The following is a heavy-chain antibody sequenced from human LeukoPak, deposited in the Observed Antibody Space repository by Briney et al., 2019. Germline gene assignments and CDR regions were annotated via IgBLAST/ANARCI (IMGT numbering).Heavy chain of an antibody. CDR2: IRSKAYGGTT. CDR3: TRDQWAAGAFGY. Sequence: GGSLRLSCGASGFTFSDYYMSWFRQAPGKGPEWVGFIRSKAYGGTTEYAASVKGRFTISRDDSKSIAYLQMNSLKTEDTAVYYCTRDQWAAGAFGYWGQGTLVTVSS. V-gene: IGHV3-49*03. J-gene: IGHJ4*02. CDR1: GFTFSDYY. D-gene: IGHD6-13*01.